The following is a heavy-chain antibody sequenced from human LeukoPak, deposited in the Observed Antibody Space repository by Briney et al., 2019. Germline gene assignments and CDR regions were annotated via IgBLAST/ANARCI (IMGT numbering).Heavy chain of an antibody. CDR3: AREYSASEH. V-gene: IGHV1-2*02. D-gene: IGHD5-12*01. Sequence: GASVKVSCKASVYTFVGYYLHWVRQAPGQGLEWMAWIDPYTGNTHYAQKFQGRITVTRDTSVSTTYMELSWLTSDDTARYYCAREYSASEHWGQGTLVTVSS. CDR2: IDPYTGNT. J-gene: IGHJ4*02. CDR1: VYTFVGYY.